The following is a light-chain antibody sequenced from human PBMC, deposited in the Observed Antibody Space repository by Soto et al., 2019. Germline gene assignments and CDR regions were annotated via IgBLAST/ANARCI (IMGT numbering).Light chain of an antibody. CDR1: SSDVGAYNY. J-gene: IGLJ1*01. V-gene: IGLV2-14*01. CDR3: SSYTSSSTPYV. Sequence: QSALTQSASVSGSPGQSITISCTGTSSDVGAYNYVSWYQQHPGKAPKVMIHDVSNRPSGVSSRFSGSKSGNTASLTISGPQAEDEADYYCSSYTSSSTPYVFGTGTKLTVL. CDR2: DVS.